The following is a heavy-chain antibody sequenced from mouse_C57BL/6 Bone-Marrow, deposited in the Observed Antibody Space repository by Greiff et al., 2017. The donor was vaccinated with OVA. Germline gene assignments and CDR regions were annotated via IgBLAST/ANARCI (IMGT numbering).Heavy chain of an antibody. CDR3: ARTPAYYSNYDYAMDY. V-gene: IGHV1-69*01. CDR1: GYTFTSYW. D-gene: IGHD2-5*01. J-gene: IGHJ4*01. CDR2: IDPSDSYT. Sequence: QVQLQQPGAELVMPGASVKLSCKASGYTFTSYWMHWVKQRPGQGLEWIGEIDPSDSYTNYNQKFKGKSTLTVDKSSSTAYMQLSSLTSEDSAVYYCARTPAYYSNYDYAMDYWGQGTSGTVSS.